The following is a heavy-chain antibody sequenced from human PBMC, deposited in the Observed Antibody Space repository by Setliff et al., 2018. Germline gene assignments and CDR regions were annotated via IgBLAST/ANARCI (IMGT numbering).Heavy chain of an antibody. CDR1: GISISSGHY. Sequence: PSETLSLTCGVSGISISSGHYWGWIRQPPGKGLEWIATIYHKGRTYYNPSLDSRVTISLDTSKNHFSLRLSSVTAADTAAYYCARERLESSGSPLAFDIWGQGTRVTVSS. D-gene: IGHD1-26*01. V-gene: IGHV4-38-2*02. J-gene: IGHJ3*02. CDR3: ARERLESSGSPLAFDI. CDR2: IYHKGRT.